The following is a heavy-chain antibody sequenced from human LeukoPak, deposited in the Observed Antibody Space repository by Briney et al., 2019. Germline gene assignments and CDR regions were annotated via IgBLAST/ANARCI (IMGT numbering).Heavy chain of an antibody. CDR3: ARGGSYSNDAFYI. CDR2: IKQDGSEK. V-gene: IGHV3-7*01. D-gene: IGHD3-22*01. Sequence: HPGGSLRLSCAASGFTFSSYWMSWVRQAPGKGLEWVANIKQDGSEKYYVDSVKGRFTISRDNAKNTLYLQMNSLRAEDTAVYYCARGGSYSNDAFYIWGQGTMVTVSS. J-gene: IGHJ3*02. CDR1: GFTFSSYW.